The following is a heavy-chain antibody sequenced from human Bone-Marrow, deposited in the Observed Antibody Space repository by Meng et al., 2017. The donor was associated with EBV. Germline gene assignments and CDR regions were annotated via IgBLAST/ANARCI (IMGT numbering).Heavy chain of an antibody. CDR1: GDSISSFYY. CDR3: AREVFWSASPNWFDP. CDR2: VHYSGST. Sequence: LQLQESGPGQVKPSETLSLTCTVSGDSISSFYYWAWIRQPPGRGLEWIGSVHYSGSTYYSPSLKSRITVSVDTSKNQFSLRLTSVTAADTAVYYCAREVFWSASPNWFDPWGRGTLVTVFS. V-gene: IGHV4-39*02. J-gene: IGHJ5*02. D-gene: IGHD3-3*01.